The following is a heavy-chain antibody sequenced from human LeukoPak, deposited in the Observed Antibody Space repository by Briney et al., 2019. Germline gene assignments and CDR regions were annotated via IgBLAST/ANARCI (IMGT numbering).Heavy chain of an antibody. Sequence: TLSLTCTVSGGSISSGSFYWSWIRQPAGKGLEWIGRIYTSGSTNYNPSLKSRATISVDTSKNQFSLKLSSVTAADTAVYYCARGGSGSYYYYYMDVWGKGTTVTVSS. CDR1: GGSISSGSFY. CDR3: ARGGSGSYYYYYMDV. CDR2: IYTSGST. J-gene: IGHJ6*03. V-gene: IGHV4-61*02. D-gene: IGHD1-26*01.